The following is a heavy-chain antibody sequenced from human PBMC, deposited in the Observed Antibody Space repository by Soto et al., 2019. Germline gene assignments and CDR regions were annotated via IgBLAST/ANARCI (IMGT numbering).Heavy chain of an antibody. Sequence: QVQLQESGPGLVKPSQTLSLTCNVSGGSITSGGFYWGWIRQHPRKGLEWIGHIFHSGSVSYNPSLRSRLTISACTSKNQFSLNLKSVSAADTAVYYCARGGAEDNYFGTWGQGTLVTVSS. J-gene: IGHJ5*02. CDR3: ARGGAEDNYFGT. V-gene: IGHV4-31*03. CDR1: GGSITSGGFY. CDR2: IFHSGSV.